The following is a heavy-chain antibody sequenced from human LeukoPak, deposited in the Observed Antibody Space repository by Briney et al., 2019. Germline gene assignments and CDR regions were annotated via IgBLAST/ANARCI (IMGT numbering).Heavy chain of an antibody. CDR3: AREFEAAGFWAFDY. CDR2: MNSDGSAT. V-gene: IGHV3-74*01. CDR1: GFTLSTYW. Sequence: GGSLRLSCAVSGFTLSTYWMHWVRQPPGKGLAWVARMNSDGSATNYADSVKGRFTIFTDNAKNTLYLQMNSLRAEDTAVYYCAREFEAAGFWAFDYWGQGTLVTASS. D-gene: IGHD3-16*01. J-gene: IGHJ4*02.